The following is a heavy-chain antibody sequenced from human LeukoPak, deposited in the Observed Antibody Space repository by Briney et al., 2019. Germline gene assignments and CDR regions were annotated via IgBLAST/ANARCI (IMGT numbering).Heavy chain of an antibody. V-gene: IGHV3-74*01. Sequence: GGSLLLSCAASGFTFGNSWVHWVRQAPGKGLVWVSLINADGSTTSYADSVKGRFTISRDNARNTLSLEMNSLTIEDTAVYYCIVVVEPPDSDGFDVWGQGTMITVSS. D-gene: IGHD1-14*01. CDR3: IVVVEPPDSDGFDV. CDR1: GFTFGNSW. J-gene: IGHJ3*01. CDR2: INADGSTT.